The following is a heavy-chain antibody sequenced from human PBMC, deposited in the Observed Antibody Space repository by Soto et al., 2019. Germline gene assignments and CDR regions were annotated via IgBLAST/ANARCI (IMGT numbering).Heavy chain of an antibody. CDR3: AKDGGIVLVPAAIGISWFDP. V-gene: IGHV3-23*01. CDR1: GFTFSSYA. D-gene: IGHD2-2*01. CDR2: ISGSGAAT. Sequence: EVQLLDSGGGLVQPGGSLRLSRAASGFTFSSYAMSWVRQAPGKGLEWVSAISGSGAATYYADSVKGRFTISRDNSKNTFYLQMNSLRAEDTALYYCAKDGGIVLVPAAIGISWFDPWGQGTLVTVSS. J-gene: IGHJ5*02.